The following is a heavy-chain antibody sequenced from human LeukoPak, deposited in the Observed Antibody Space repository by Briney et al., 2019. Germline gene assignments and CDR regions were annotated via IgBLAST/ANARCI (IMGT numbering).Heavy chain of an antibody. CDR1: GFTFSSYG. CDR3: AKPRGDPLQGFDY. CDR2: IRYDGSNK. D-gene: IGHD3-16*01. Sequence: GGSLRLSCAASGFTFSSYGMHWVRQAPGKGLEWVAFIRYDGSNKYYADSVKGRFTISRDNSKNTLYLQMNSLRAEDTAVYYCAKPRGDPLQGFDYWGQGTLVTVSS. V-gene: IGHV3-30*02. J-gene: IGHJ4*02.